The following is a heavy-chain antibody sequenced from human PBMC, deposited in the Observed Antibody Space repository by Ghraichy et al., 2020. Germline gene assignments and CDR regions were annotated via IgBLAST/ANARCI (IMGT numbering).Heavy chain of an antibody. V-gene: IGHV4-34*01. Sequence: SETLSLTCAVYGGSFSGYYWSWIRQPPGKGLEWIGEINHSGSTNYNPSLKSRVTISVDTSKNQFSLKLSSVTAADTAVYYCARGRGNTPPFDYWGQGTLVTVSS. CDR1: GGSFSGYY. J-gene: IGHJ4*02. CDR3: ARGRGNTPPFDY. D-gene: IGHD3-16*01. CDR2: INHSGST.